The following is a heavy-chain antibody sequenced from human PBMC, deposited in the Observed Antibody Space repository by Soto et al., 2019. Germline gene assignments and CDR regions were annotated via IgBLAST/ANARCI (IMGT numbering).Heavy chain of an antibody. V-gene: IGHV3-15*01. CDR1: GFTFSNAW. J-gene: IGHJ4*02. D-gene: IGHD3-22*01. CDR3: TTGLSSGYYNLDY. Sequence: EVQLVESGGGLVKPGGSLRLSCAVSGFTFSNAWMSWVRQAPGKGLEWVGRIKRKTDDGTTDYAAPVKGRFTISRDDSKNTLYLQMNSVKTEDTAVYYCTTGLSSGYYNLDYWGQGTLVTVSS. CDR2: IKRKTDDGTT.